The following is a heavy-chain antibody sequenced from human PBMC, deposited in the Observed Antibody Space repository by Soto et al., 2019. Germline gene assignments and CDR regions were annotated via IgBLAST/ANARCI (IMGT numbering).Heavy chain of an antibody. V-gene: IGHV4-34*01. CDR3: ARVGRKGIAAAEGEGDFDY. D-gene: IGHD6-13*01. CDR2: INHSGST. Sequence: PSETLSLTCAVYGGSFSGYYWSWIRQPPGKGLEWIGEINHSGSTNYNPSLKSRVTISVDTSKNQFSLKLSSVTAADTAVYYCARVGRKGIAAAEGEGDFDYWGQGTLVTVS. CDR1: GGSFSGYY. J-gene: IGHJ4*02.